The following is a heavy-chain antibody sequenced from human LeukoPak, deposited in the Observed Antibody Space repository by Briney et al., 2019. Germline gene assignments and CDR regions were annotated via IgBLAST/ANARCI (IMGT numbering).Heavy chain of an antibody. CDR2: ISGSDST. D-gene: IGHD3-9*01. CDR3: AKGVRFLDWWILDY. J-gene: IGHJ4*02. CDR1: GFTFSSYA. Sequence: GGSLRLSCAASGFTFSSYAMSWVRQAPGKGLEWVSAISGSDSTYYADSVKGRFTISRDNFKNTLYLQMNSLRAEDTAIYYCAKGVRFLDWWILDYWGQGSLVTVSS. V-gene: IGHV3-23*01.